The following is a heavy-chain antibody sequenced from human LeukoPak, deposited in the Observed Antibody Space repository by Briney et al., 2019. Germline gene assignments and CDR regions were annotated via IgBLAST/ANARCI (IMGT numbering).Heavy chain of an antibody. CDR2: IYPGDSDT. J-gene: IGHJ5*02. Sequence: GESLKISCKGSGYSFTSYWIGWVRQMPGKGLEWMGIIYPGDSDTRYSPSFQGQVTISADKSISTAYLQWSSLKASDTAMYYCARHPSGYSSRWYSWFDPWGQGTLVTVSS. D-gene: IGHD6-13*01. V-gene: IGHV5-51*01. CDR1: GYSFTSYW. CDR3: ARHPSGYSSRWYSWFDP.